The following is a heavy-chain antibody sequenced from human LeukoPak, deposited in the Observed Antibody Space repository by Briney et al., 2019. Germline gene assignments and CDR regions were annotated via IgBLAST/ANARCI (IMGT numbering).Heavy chain of an antibody. CDR1: GFTFDDYD. CDR3: ARVGGVIAGDAFDI. J-gene: IGHJ3*02. Sequence: GGSLRLSCAASGFTFDDYDMSWVRQAPGKGLEWVSVIYSGGSTYYADSVKGRFTISRDNSKNTLYLQMNSLRAEDTAVYYCARVGGVIAGDAFDIWGQGTMVTVSS. V-gene: IGHV3-66*01. CDR2: IYSGGST. D-gene: IGHD3-16*02.